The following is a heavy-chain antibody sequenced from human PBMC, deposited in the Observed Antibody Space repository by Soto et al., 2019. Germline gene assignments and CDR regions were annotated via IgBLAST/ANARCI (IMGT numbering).Heavy chain of an antibody. V-gene: IGHV1-69*13. J-gene: IGHJ6*02. CDR3: ARDNPDCSSTSCNRYYYYYGMDV. CDR2: IIPIFGTA. CDR1: GGTFSSYA. Sequence: SVKVSCKASGGTFSSYAISWVRQAPGQGLEWMGGIIPIFGTANYAQKFQGRVTITADESTSTAYMELSSLRSEDTAVYYCARDNPDCSSTSCNRYYYYYGMDVWGQGTTVTVSS. D-gene: IGHD2-2*01.